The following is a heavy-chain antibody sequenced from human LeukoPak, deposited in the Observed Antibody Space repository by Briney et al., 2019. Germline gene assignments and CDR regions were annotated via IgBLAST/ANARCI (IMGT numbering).Heavy chain of an antibody. D-gene: IGHD1-26*01. V-gene: IGHV3-30*02. CDR2: IRYDGSNK. J-gene: IGHJ3*02. CDR3: ASGLRVGATTLRAFDI. CDR1: GFTFSSYG. Sequence: GGSLRLSCAASGFTFSSYGMHWVRQAPGKGLEWVAFIRYDGSNKYYADSVKGRFTISRDNAKNTLYLQMNSLRAEDTAVYYCASGLRVGATTLRAFDIWGQGTMVTVSS.